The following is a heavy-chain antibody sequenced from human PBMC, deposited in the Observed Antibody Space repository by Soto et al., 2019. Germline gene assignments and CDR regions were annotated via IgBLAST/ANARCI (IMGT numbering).Heavy chain of an antibody. CDR2: INHSGST. J-gene: IGHJ5*02. CDR1: GGSFSGYY. V-gene: IGHV4-34*01. CDR3: ARGVWFGEPDHEP. D-gene: IGHD3-10*01. Sequence: QVQLQQWGAGLLKPSETLSLTCAGYGGSFSGYYWSWIRQPPGKGLEGIGEINHSGSTNYNPSVNIRVTISVDTSKSRFSLKLSSVTAADTAVYYCARGVWFGEPDHEPWGQGTLVTVSS.